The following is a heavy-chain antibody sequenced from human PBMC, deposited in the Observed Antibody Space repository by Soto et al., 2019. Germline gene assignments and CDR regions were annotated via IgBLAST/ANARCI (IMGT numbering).Heavy chain of an antibody. Sequence: EVQLVESGGGLVQPGGSLRLSCAASGFTVSSNYRSWVRQAPGKGLEWVSVIYSGGSTNYADSVKGRFTISRDNSKNTLYLPMNSLRAEDTAVYYCAREGVVAASDWGPGTLVTVSS. D-gene: IGHD2-15*01. V-gene: IGHV3-66*01. CDR1: GFTVSSNY. J-gene: IGHJ4*02. CDR2: IYSGGST. CDR3: AREGVVAASD.